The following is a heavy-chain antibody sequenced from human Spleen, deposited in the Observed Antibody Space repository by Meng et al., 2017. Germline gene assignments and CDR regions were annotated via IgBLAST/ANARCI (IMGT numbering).Heavy chain of an antibody. CDR1: GYIFTSHY. D-gene: IGHD3-10*01. V-gene: IGHV1-46*01. J-gene: IGHJ4*02. Sequence: ASVKVSCKASGYIFTSHYMHWVRQAPGQGLEWMGILNPSGGSTTYAQKFQGRVTMTRDTSTSTVYMDLRSLRSEDTAVYYCARDGFIWFGELLAPFDYWGQGTLVTVSS. CDR2: LNPSGGST. CDR3: ARDGFIWFGELLAPFDY.